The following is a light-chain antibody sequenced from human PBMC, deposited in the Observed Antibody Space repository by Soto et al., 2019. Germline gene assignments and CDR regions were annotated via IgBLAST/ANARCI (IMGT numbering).Light chain of an antibody. J-gene: IGLJ3*02. CDR3: AAWDDSLNGHWV. Sequence: QSVLTQPPSASGTPGQRVTISCSGSSSNIGSNTVKWYQQLPGTAHKLLIYNNNQRPSGVPDRFSGSKAGTSASLAISGLQSEDEADYYGAAWDDSLNGHWVFGGGTKVTVL. CDR2: NNN. V-gene: IGLV1-44*01. CDR1: SSNIGSNT.